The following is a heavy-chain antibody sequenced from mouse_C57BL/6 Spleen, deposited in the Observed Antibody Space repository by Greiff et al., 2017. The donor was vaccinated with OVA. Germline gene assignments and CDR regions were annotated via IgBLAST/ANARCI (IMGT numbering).Heavy chain of an antibody. CDR2: ISSGGSYT. CDR3: AKAPNYGSSPYYAMDY. V-gene: IGHV5-6*01. CDR1: GFTFSSYG. Sequence: EVQVVESGGDLVKPGGSLKLSCAASGFTFSSYGMSWVRQPPDKRLEWVATISSGGSYTYYPASVKGRFTISRDNAKNTLYLQMSSLKSEDTAMYYCAKAPNYGSSPYYAMDYWGQGTSVTVSS. D-gene: IGHD1-1*01. J-gene: IGHJ4*01.